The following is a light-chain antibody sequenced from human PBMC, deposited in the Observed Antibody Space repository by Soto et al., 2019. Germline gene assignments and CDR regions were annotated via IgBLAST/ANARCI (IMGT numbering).Light chain of an antibody. V-gene: IGKV1-5*03. J-gene: IGKJ1*01. CDR1: QSISSW. Sequence: DIQMTQSPSTLSASVGDRVTITCRASQSISSWLAWYQQKPGKAPKLLIYKASSLESGVPSRFSGSGSGTESTLTISSLQPDDFATYYCQQYNSYPWTFGQGTKVEIK. CDR3: QQYNSYPWT. CDR2: KAS.